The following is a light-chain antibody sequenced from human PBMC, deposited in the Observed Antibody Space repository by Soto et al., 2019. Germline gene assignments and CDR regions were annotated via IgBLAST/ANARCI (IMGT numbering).Light chain of an antibody. CDR2: GAS. Sequence: EIVMTQSPATLSASPGERATLSCRASQSVRSNLAWYQQKPGQAPRLLIYGASTRATGIPARFRGSGSGTEFTLTISSLQPEDFASYYCQQSYSTPWTFGPGTKVDIK. CDR1: QSVRSN. CDR3: QQSYSTPWT. V-gene: IGKV3-15*01. J-gene: IGKJ1*01.